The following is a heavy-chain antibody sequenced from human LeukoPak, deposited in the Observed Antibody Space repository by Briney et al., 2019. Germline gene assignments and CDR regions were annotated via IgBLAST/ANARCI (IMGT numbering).Heavy chain of an antibody. CDR2: ISYDGSNK. D-gene: IGHD5-18*01. Sequence: PGGSLRLSCAASGFTFSSYAMHWVRQAPGKGPEWVAVISYDGSNKYYADSVKGRFTISRDNSKNTLYLQMNSLRAEDTAVYYCAREGGGYSYGLYPFWGQGTLVTVSS. V-gene: IGHV3-30-3*01. CDR1: GFTFSSYA. CDR3: AREGGGYSYGLYPF. J-gene: IGHJ4*02.